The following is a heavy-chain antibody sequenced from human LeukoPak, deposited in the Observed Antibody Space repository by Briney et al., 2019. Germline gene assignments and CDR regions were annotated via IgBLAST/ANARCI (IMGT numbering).Heavy chain of an antibody. CDR3: ARDPANYYDSSGYY. D-gene: IGHD3-22*01. V-gene: IGHV3-21*05. CDR2: ISSRSSYI. J-gene: IGHJ4*02. Sequence: GGSLRLSCAASGFTFSRYSMNWVRQAPGKGLEWVSYISSRSSYIYYADSLKALFTISRDNAKNSLYLQMNSLRAEDTAVYYCARDPANYYDSSGYYWGQGTLVTVSS. CDR1: GFTFSRYS.